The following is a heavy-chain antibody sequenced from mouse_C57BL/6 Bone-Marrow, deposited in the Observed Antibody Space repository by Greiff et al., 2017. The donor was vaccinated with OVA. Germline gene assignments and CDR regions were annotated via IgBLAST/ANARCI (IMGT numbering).Heavy chain of an antibody. D-gene: IGHD2-4*01. V-gene: IGHV1-82*01. Sequence: VHLVESGPELVKPGASVKISCKASGYAFSSSWMNWVKQRPGKGLEWIGRIYPGDGDTNYNGKFKGKATLTADKSSSTAYMQLSSLTSEDSAVYFCARGDYGGYYAMDYWGQGTSVTVSS. CDR2: IYPGDGDT. CDR1: GYAFSSSW. CDR3: ARGDYGGYYAMDY. J-gene: IGHJ4*01.